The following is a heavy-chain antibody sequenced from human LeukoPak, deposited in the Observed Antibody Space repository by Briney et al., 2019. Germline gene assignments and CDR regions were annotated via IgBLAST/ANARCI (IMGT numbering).Heavy chain of an antibody. Sequence: GSLRLSCAASGFSFSSYEMNWVRQAPGKGLEWVSYISSTAITIYYAGSVKGRFTISRDNAKNSLYLQMNSLRAEDTAVYYCARGLYTTSSGRVVFFIWGQGTLVTVSS. CDR1: GFSFSSYE. CDR3: ARGLYTTSSGRVVFFI. D-gene: IGHD6-6*01. V-gene: IGHV3-48*03. J-gene: IGHJ4*02. CDR2: ISSTAITI.